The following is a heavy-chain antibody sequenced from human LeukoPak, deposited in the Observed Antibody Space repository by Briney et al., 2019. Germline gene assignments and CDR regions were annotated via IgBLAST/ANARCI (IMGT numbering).Heavy chain of an antibody. Sequence: GGSLRLSCAASGFTFSIYGMHWVRQAPGKGLEWVAVIWYDGSNTYYADSVKGRFTISRDNSKNTLYLQMNSLRAEDTAVYYCAKEWVRWGQGTLVTVSS. CDR3: AKEWVR. D-gene: IGHD1-26*01. CDR1: GFTFSIYG. V-gene: IGHV3-30*02. CDR2: IWYDGSNT. J-gene: IGHJ4*02.